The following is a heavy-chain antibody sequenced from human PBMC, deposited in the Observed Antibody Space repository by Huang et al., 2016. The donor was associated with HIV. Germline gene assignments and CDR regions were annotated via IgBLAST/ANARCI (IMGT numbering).Heavy chain of an antibody. CDR2: VNAGGDI. CDR3: ARRFRVAATRKWFDP. V-gene: IGHV4-34*01. Sequence: QVQLQQWGAGLLKPSETLALTCAVYGESLGTYYWAWIRRPPGKGLQWIGEVNAGGDINYNPSLESRVTISVDTSRNQVSLTVTSMTAADTATYYCARRFRVAATRKWFDPWGQGTLVIVSS. J-gene: IGHJ5*02. CDR1: GESLGTYY. D-gene: IGHD3-10*01.